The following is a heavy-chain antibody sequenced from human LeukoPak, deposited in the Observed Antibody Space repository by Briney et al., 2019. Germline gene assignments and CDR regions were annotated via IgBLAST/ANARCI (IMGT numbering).Heavy chain of an antibody. CDR3: AKGEIGPTPNWFDP. Sequence: GGSLRLSCAASGFTFSSYAMSWVRQAPGKGLEWASAISGSGGSTYYADSVKGRFTISRDNSRNTLYLQMNSLRAEDTAVYYCAKGEIGPTPNWFDPWGQGTLVTVSS. CDR2: ISGSGGST. J-gene: IGHJ5*02. V-gene: IGHV3-23*01. CDR1: GFTFSSYA. D-gene: IGHD1-26*01.